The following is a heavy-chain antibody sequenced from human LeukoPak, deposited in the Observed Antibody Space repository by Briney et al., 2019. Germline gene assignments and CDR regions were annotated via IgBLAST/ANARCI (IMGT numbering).Heavy chain of an antibody. CDR1: GYTFPSYA. J-gene: IGHJ5*02. CDR2: INTNTGNS. D-gene: IGHD3-3*01. V-gene: IGHV7-4-1*02. CDR3: ARGSLLRFLEWLAWFDP. Sequence: ASVKASCKASGYTFPSYAMNWVRQAPGQGLEWVGWINTNTGNSTYAQGFTGRFVFSFDTSVSTAYLQISSLQAEDTAVYYCARGSLLRFLEWLAWFDPWGQGTLVTVSS.